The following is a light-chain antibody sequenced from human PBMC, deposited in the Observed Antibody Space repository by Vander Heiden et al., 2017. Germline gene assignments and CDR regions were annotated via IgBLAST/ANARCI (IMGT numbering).Light chain of an antibody. CDR1: QGISSY. Sequence: AIRMTQSPSSFSASTGDRVTITCRASQGISSYLAWYQQKPGEAPKLLIYAASTLQSGVPSRFGGSGSGTDFTLTISCLQSEDFATYYCQQYYSYPLTFGGGTKVEIK. CDR2: AAS. J-gene: IGKJ4*01. V-gene: IGKV1-8*01. CDR3: QQYYSYPLT.